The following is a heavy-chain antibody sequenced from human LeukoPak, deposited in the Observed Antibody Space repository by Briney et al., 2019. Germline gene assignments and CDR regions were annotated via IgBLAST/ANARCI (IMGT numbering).Heavy chain of an antibody. CDR2: ISYDGSNK. Sequence: GRSLRLSCAASGFTFSSYAMHWVRQAPGKGLEWVAVISYDGSNKYYADSVKGRFTISRDNSKNTLYLQMNSLRAEDTAVYYCARGSYYGASYYHGMDVWGQGTTVTVSS. D-gene: IGHD3-3*01. V-gene: IGHV3-30-3*01. J-gene: IGHJ6*02. CDR1: GFTFSSYA. CDR3: ARGSYYGASYYHGMDV.